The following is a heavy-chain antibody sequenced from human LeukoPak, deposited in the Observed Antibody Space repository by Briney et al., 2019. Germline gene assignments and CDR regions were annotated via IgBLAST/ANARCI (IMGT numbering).Heavy chain of an antibody. CDR3: ARGTSYSTSYSSGWYGEYPHTNWFDP. V-gene: IGHV1-18*01. Sequence: ASVKVSCKASGYTFTSYGISWVRQAPGQGLEWMGWISAYNGNTNYAQKLQGRVTMATDTSTSTAYMELRSLRSDHTAVYYCARGTSYSTSYSSGWYGEYPHTNWFDPWGQGTLVTVSS. D-gene: IGHD6-19*01. CDR1: GYTFTSYG. CDR2: ISAYNGNT. J-gene: IGHJ5*02.